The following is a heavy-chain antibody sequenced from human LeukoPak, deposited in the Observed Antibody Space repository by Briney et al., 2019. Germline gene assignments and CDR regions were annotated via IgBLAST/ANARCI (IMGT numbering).Heavy chain of an antibody. J-gene: IGHJ5*02. Sequence: SETLSLTCAVYGGSFSGYYWSWIRQPPGKGLEWIGEINHSGSTNYNPSLKSRVTISVDTSKNQFPLKLSSVTAADTAVYYCARGPDIVVVPAAKHFDPWGQGTLVTVSS. CDR3: ARGPDIVVVPAAKHFDP. CDR1: GGSFSGYY. V-gene: IGHV4-34*01. CDR2: INHSGST. D-gene: IGHD2-2*01.